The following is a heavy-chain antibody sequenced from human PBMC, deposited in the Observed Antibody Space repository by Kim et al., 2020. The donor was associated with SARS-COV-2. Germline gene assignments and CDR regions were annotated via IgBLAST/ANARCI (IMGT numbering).Heavy chain of an antibody. CDR2: ISAYNGNT. D-gene: IGHD2-2*01. CDR3: ARDHCSSTSCYENYYYYYGMDV. CDR1: GYTFTSYG. J-gene: IGHJ6*02. Sequence: ASVKVSCKASGYTFTSYGISWVRQAPGQGLEWMGWISAYNGNTNYAQKLQGRVTMTTDTSTSTAYMELRSLRSDDTAVYYCARDHCSSTSCYENYYYYYGMDVWGQGTTVTVSS. V-gene: IGHV1-18*01.